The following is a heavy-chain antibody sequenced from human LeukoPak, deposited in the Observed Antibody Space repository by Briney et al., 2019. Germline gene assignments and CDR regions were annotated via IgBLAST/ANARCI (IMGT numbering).Heavy chain of an antibody. CDR2: IYTSGST. D-gene: IGHD4-11*01. CDR1: GGSISSSSYY. Sequence: PSETLSLTCTVSGGSISSSSYYWSWIRQPAGTGLEWIGRIYTSGSTNYNPSLKSRVTMSVDTSKNQFSLKLSPVTAADTAVYYCARERPRPSRYSRSIYYYYGMDVWGQGTTVTVSS. J-gene: IGHJ6*02. CDR3: ARERPRPSRYSRSIYYYYGMDV. V-gene: IGHV4-61*02.